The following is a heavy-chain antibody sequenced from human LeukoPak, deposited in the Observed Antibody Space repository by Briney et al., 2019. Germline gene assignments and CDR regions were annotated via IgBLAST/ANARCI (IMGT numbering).Heavy chain of an antibody. CDR1: GYSFTSYW. CDR2: IYPGDSDT. J-gene: IGHJ5*02. D-gene: IGHD6-13*01. V-gene: IGHV5-51*01. Sequence: HGESLKISCKGSGYSFTSYWIGWVRQMPGKGLEWMGIIYPGDSDTRYSPSFQGQVTISADKSISTAYLQWSSLKASDTAMYYCARLGIAAATGFDPWGQGTLVTVSS. CDR3: ARLGIAAATGFDP.